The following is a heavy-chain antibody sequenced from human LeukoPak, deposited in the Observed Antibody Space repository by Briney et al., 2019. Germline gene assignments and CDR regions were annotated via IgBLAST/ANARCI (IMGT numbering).Heavy chain of an antibody. CDR3: AKVRDYYDSSGYYLDY. J-gene: IGHJ4*02. Sequence: GGSLRLSCAASGFTFSSYTMNWVRQAPGKGLEWVSSIHNTYNHIDYADSLKGRFTISRDNSKNTLYLQMNSLRAEDTAVYYCAKVRDYYDSSGYYLDYWGQGTLVTVSS. CDR2: IHNTYNHI. CDR1: GFTFSSYT. D-gene: IGHD3-22*01. V-gene: IGHV3-21*04.